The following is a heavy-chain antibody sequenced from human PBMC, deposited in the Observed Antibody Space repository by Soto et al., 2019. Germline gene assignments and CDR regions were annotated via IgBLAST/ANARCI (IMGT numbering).Heavy chain of an antibody. CDR1: GFTFSSYA. CDR2: ISGSGGST. CDR3: ATTILFDYIWGSLDY. D-gene: IGHD3-16*01. J-gene: IGHJ4*02. Sequence: GSLRLSCAASGFTFSSYAMSWVRQAPGKGLEWVSAISGSGGSTYYADSVKGRFTISRDNSKNTLYLQMNSLRAEDTAVYYCATTILFDYIWGSLDYWGQGTLVTVSS. V-gene: IGHV3-23*01.